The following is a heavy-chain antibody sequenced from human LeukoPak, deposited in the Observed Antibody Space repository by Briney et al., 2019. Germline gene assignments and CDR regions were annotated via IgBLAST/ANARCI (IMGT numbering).Heavy chain of an antibody. CDR2: IKQDGSEK. CDR1: GFTFSSYW. D-gene: IGHD4-17*01. Sequence: PGGSLRLSCAASGFTFSSYWMSWVRQAPGKGLEWVANIKQDGSEKYYVDSVKGRFTISRDNAKNSLYLQMNSLRAEDTAVYYCARDPLPYDYGDYVLYWGQGTLVTVSS. V-gene: IGHV3-7*01. J-gene: IGHJ4*02. CDR3: ARDPLPYDYGDYVLY.